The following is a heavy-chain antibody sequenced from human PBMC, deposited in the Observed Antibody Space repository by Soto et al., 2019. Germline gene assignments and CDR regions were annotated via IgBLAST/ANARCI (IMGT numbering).Heavy chain of an antibody. D-gene: IGHD3-10*01. CDR1: GFTFSNYI. V-gene: IGHV3-21*01. J-gene: IGHJ3*01. CDR2: ISGSSTYV. CDR3: SRGGGYYYGSGTDAFDV. Sequence: EVQLLDSGGGLVKPGGSLRLSRAASGFTFSNYIMNWVRQPPGQGLEWVASISGSSTYVYYADSLKGRIAISRDNAKNSLSLELNTLRVEDTAVYYCSRGGGYYYGSGTDAFDVWGQGTLVTVSS.